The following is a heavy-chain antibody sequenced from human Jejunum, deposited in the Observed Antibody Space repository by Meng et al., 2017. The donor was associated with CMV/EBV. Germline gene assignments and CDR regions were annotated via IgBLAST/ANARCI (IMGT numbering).Heavy chain of an antibody. Sequence: SGITFSSYGMHWVRQAPGKGLEWVAVISYDGSIKYQADTVKGRFTISRDNSKNTLYLQMNSLRTEDTAVYYCARDPDKKWLYLDYWGQGTLVTVSS. CDR3: ARDPDKKWLYLDY. V-gene: IGHV3-30*03. J-gene: IGHJ4*02. D-gene: IGHD3-22*01. CDR2: ISYDGSIK. CDR1: GITFSSYG.